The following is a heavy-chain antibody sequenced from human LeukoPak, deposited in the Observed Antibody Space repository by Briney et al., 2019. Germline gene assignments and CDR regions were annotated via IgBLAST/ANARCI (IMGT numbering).Heavy chain of an antibody. CDR1: GFTFSSYA. V-gene: IGHV3-23*01. CDR3: AKSLRSIYYYYGIDV. J-gene: IGHJ6*02. CDR2: ISGSGGST. D-gene: IGHD5-24*01. Sequence: PGGSLRLSCAASGFTFSSYAMSWVRQAPGKGLEWVSVISGSGGSTYYADSVKGRFTISRDNSKNTLYLQMNSLRAEDTAVYYCAKSLRSIYYYYGIDVWGQGTTVTVSS.